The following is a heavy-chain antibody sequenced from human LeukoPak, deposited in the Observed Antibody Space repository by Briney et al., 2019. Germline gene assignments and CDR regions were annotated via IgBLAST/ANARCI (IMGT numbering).Heavy chain of an antibody. V-gene: IGHV4-34*01. CDR1: GGSFSGYY. J-gene: IGHJ4*02. Sequence: SETLSLTCAVYGGSFSGYYWSWIRQPPGKGLEWIGEINHSGSTNYNPSLKSRVTISVDTSKNQFSLKLSSVTAADTAVYYCARGCSSTSCYSDWYFDYWGQGTLVTVSS. D-gene: IGHD2-2*02. CDR2: INHSGST. CDR3: ARGCSSTSCYSDWYFDY.